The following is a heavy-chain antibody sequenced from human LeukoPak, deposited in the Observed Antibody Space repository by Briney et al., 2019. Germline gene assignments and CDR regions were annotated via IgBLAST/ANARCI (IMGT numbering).Heavy chain of an antibody. CDR3: SRRQGCSSTSCPPDY. Sequence: GESLKISCRGSGCSFTTYWIGWVRQMPGKGLEWMGIIYPGDSDTRYTPSFQGQVTMSADKSINTAYLQWSSLKASDTAMYYCSRRQGCSSTSCPPDYWGQGTLVTVSP. CDR2: IYPGDSDT. V-gene: IGHV5-51*01. J-gene: IGHJ4*02. CDR1: GCSFTTYW. D-gene: IGHD2-2*01.